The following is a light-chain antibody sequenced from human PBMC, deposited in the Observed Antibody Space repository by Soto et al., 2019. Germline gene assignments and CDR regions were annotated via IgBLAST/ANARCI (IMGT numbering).Light chain of an antibody. Sequence: IVMTQSPESLAVSLGARATINCKSSQSVLYSSINRNYLAWYQQKPGQPPKLLIYWASTRESGVPDRFSGGGSGTDFTLTIDSLQAEDVAVYYCQQYYNTLWTFGQGSKVDVK. V-gene: IGKV4-1*01. J-gene: IGKJ1*01. CDR1: QSVLYSSINRNY. CDR2: WAS. CDR3: QQYYNTLWT.